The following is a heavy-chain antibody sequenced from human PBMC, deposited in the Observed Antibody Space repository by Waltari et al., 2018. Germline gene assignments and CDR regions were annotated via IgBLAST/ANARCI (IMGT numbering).Heavy chain of an antibody. CDR3: TRGGNYDFWSHRPFVDP. CDR2: IRHPGST. J-gene: IGHJ5*02. D-gene: IGHD3-3*01. V-gene: IGHV4-34*01. Sequence: QVQLQQRGAGLLRPSETLSLTCAVYGASFSDYYWAWVRQPPGKGLEWIGQIRHPGSTNYNPSLKSRVTISLDTPMSQFSLRLSSVTAADTALYFCTRGGNYDFWSHRPFVDPWGQGTLVTVSS. CDR1: GASFSDYY.